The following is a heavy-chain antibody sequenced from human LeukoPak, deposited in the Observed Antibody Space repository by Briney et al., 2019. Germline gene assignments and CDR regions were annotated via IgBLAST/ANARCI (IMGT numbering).Heavy chain of an antibody. Sequence: GGSLRLSCAASGFTFSSYGMHWVRQAPGKGLEWVAFIRYDGSNKYYADSVKGRFTISRDNSKNTVYLQMNSLRAEDTAVYYCAKDYSKTSYYGSGTYYRPNWFDPWGQGTLVTVSS. D-gene: IGHD3-10*01. CDR3: AKDYSKTSYYGSGTYYRPNWFDP. V-gene: IGHV3-30*02. J-gene: IGHJ5*02. CDR2: IRYDGSNK. CDR1: GFTFSSYG.